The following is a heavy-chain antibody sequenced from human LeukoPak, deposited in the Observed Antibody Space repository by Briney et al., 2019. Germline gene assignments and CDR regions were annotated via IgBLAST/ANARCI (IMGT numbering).Heavy chain of an antibody. Sequence: ASVKVSCKVSGYTFTGYYMHWVRQAPGQGLEWMGWINPNSGGTNYAQKFQGRVTMTRDTSISTAYMELSRLRSDDTAVYYCARAWVYSSSCSLDYWGQGTLVTVSS. CDR1: GYTFTGYY. V-gene: IGHV1-2*02. CDR3: ARAWVYSSSCSLDY. D-gene: IGHD6-6*01. CDR2: INPNSGGT. J-gene: IGHJ4*02.